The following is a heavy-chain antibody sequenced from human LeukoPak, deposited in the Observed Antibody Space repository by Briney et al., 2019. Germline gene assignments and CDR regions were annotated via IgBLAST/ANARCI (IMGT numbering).Heavy chain of an antibody. CDR3: ARTGAAGLDY. J-gene: IGHJ4*02. V-gene: IGHV4-34*12. D-gene: IGHD6-13*01. Sequence: SETLSLTCAVYGVSFRGYYWSWIRQPPGKGLEWIGEIIHRGSTNYNPSPKRRVTISVDTSKNQFSLKLSPVHAAETAVYYCARTGAAGLDYWGQGTLVTVSS. CDR2: IIHRGST. CDR1: GVSFRGYY.